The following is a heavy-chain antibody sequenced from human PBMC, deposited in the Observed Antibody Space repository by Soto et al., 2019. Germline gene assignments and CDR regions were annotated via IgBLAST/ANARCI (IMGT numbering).Heavy chain of an antibody. J-gene: IGHJ1*01. CDR1: GATFSTHT. D-gene: IGHD6-25*01. CDR3: ARDNDQRPTD. Sequence: QVQLVQSGAEVKKPGSSVKVSCRASGATFSTHTIIWVRQAPGQGLEWVGRIIPMRGIANYAQKFQGRVTSTADKSTSTAYMELSSLRSEDTALYYCARDNDQRPTDWGKRSLVTVSS. CDR2: IIPMRGIA. V-gene: IGHV1-69*02.